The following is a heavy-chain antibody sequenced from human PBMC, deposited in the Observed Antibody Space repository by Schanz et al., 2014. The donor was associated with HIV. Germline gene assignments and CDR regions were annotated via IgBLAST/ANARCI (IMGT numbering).Heavy chain of an antibody. Sequence: QVHLVQSGAEVKTPGTSVKVSCKASGGTFNNYTVTWVRQAPGQGLEWMGGIIPSFGTANYAQKFLGRVTISADESTSTGYMDLSNLRSDDTAVYYCAREEGGWSGADYWGQGTLVTVSS. J-gene: IGHJ4*02. D-gene: IGHD6-19*01. V-gene: IGHV1-69*01. CDR3: AREEGGWSGADY. CDR1: GGTFNNYT. CDR2: IIPSFGTA.